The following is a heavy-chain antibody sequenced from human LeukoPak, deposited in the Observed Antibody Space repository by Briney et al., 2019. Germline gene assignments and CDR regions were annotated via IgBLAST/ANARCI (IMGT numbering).Heavy chain of an antibody. J-gene: IGHJ3*02. V-gene: IGHV3-7*03. Sequence: PGGSLRLSCAASGFTFSSYWMSWVRQAPGKGLEWVANIKQDGSEKYYVDSVKGRFTISRDDSKSIAYLQMNSLKTEDTAVYYCTRIAAAGTGQRGAFDIWGQGTMVTVSS. CDR2: IKQDGSEK. CDR3: TRIAAAGTGQRGAFDI. CDR1: GFTFSSYW. D-gene: IGHD6-13*01.